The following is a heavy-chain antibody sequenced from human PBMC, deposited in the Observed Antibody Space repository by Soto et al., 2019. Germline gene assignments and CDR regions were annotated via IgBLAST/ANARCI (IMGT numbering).Heavy chain of an antibody. CDR3: ARGAGSGSRKRYDS. CDR1: GYKFTDYY. J-gene: IGHJ4*02. V-gene: IGHV1-2*02. Sequence: ASVKVSCKASGYKFTDYYLHWVRQAPGQGLEWMGWINPNSGGTNYAQKFQGRVTLTRDTSISTVHMSLSTLTSDDTAVYYCARGAGSGSRKRYDSWGQGALVTVSS. CDR2: INPNSGGT. D-gene: IGHD3-10*01.